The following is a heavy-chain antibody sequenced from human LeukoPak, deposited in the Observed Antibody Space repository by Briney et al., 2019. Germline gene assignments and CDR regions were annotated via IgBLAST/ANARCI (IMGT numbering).Heavy chain of an antibody. CDR2: IIPILGIA. CDR1: GGTFSSYT. CDR3: ARPLIRNSYYGMDV. D-gene: IGHD3-10*01. J-gene: IGHJ6*02. Sequence: GSSVKVSCKASGGTFSSYTISWVRQAPGQGLEWMGRIIPILGIANYAQKLQGRVTITADKSTSTAYMELSSLRSEDTAVYYCARPLIRNSYYGMDVWGQGPTVTVSS. V-gene: IGHV1-69*02.